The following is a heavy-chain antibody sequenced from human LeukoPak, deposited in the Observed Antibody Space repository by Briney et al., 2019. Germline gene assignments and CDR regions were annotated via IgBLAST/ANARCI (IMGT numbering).Heavy chain of an antibody. CDR2: IIPIFGTA. Sequence: SVKVSCKASGYTFTSYYMHWVRQAPGQGLEWMGGIIPIFGTANYAQKFQGRVTITADESTSTAYMELSSLRSEDTAVYYCARGSSGWYYYYMDVWGKGTTVTISS. V-gene: IGHV1-69*13. CDR1: GYTFTSYY. D-gene: IGHD6-19*01. J-gene: IGHJ6*03. CDR3: ARGSSGWYYYYMDV.